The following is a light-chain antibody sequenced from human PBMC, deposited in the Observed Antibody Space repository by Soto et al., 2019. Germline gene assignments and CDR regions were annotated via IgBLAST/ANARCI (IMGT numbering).Light chain of an antibody. CDR3: QQYNTYPLT. J-gene: IGKJ4*01. V-gene: IGKV1-5*03. Sequence: DIQMTQSPSTLSASVGDRVTITCRASQSISTWLAWYQQKPGKAPKLLIYKASNLEDGVPSRFSGSGSGTEFTITIISLQPDDFATYYCQQYNTYPLTLGGGTTVEIK. CDR1: QSISTW. CDR2: KAS.